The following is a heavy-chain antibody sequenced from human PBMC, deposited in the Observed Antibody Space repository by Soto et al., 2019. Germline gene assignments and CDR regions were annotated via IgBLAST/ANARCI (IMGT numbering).Heavy chain of an antibody. J-gene: IGHJ4*02. CDR3: ARCHSDSSGPGYLDS. CDR1: GGTFISDA. D-gene: IGHD3-22*01. CDR2: VIPMFPKA. Sequence: QVRLVQSEAEVKKAGSSVKVSCKASGGTFISDAVTWVRQAPGQGLEWMGGVIPMFPKANYAQKFQGRATITADKSTSTVYMELHSLKSEDTAMYYCARCHSDSSGPGYLDSWGQGPLVTFPS. V-gene: IGHV1-69*06.